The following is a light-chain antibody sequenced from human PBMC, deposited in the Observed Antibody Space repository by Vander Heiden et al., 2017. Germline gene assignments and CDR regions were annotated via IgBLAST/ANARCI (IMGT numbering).Light chain of an antibody. Sequence: SYVLTQPPSVSVAPGKTARITCGGNNIGSKSVHWYQQKPGQAPVLVVYDDSDRPSGIPERFSGSNSGNTATMTISRVEAGDEADDYCQVWESSSDHLYVFGTGTKVTVL. CDR3: QVWESSSDHLYV. CDR2: DDS. CDR1: NIGSKS. V-gene: IGLV3-21*03. J-gene: IGLJ1*01.